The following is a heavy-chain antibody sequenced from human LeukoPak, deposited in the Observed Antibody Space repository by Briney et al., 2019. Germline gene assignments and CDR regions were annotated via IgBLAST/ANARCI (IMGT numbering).Heavy chain of an antibody. V-gene: IGHV3-30*18. CDR2: MSYDGSNE. Sequence: GGSLRLSCAASGFTFSTYGMHWVRQAPDKGLEWVAVMSYDGSNEYYADSVKGRFTISRDDSKNTLYLQMNSLRADDTAVYYCAKDLGRYRNNFFDYWGQGNLVTVSS. J-gene: IGHJ4*02. CDR3: AKDLGRYRNNFFDY. D-gene: IGHD1-26*01. CDR1: GFTFSTYG.